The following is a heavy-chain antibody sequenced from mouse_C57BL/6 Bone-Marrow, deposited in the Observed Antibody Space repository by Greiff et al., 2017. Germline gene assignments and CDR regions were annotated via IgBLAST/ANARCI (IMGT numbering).Heavy chain of an antibody. CDR1: GYTFTNYW. Sequence: VQLQQPGAELVKPGASVKLSCKASGYTFTNYWMHWVKQRPGQGLEWIGMMHPNGGSPDYNEKFKSEDTLSVYKSSRTAYMEISSLTSEDSAVYYCARSYDYDDYTMDYWGQGTSVTVSS. CDR3: ARSYDYDDYTMDY. J-gene: IGHJ4*01. V-gene: IGHV1-64*01. CDR2: MHPNGGSP. D-gene: IGHD2-4*01.